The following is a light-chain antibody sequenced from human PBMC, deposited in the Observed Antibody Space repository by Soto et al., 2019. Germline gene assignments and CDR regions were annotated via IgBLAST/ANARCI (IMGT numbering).Light chain of an antibody. J-gene: IGLJ2*01. CDR1: SSNIGSNT. V-gene: IGLV1-44*01. CDR2: GNN. Sequence: QPVLTQPPSASGTPGQRVTMSCSGSSSNIGSNTVNWYQQLPGTAPKLLLYGNNQRPSGVPDRFSGSKSGTSASLAISGLQSEDEADYYCAAWDDSLNGVVFGGGTKLTVL. CDR3: AAWDDSLNGVV.